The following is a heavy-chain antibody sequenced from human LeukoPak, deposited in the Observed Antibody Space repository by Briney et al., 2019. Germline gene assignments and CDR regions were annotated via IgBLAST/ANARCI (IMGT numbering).Heavy chain of an antibody. D-gene: IGHD5-18*01. CDR2: IIPIFGTA. CDR1: GYTFNSYG. J-gene: IGHJ6*03. Sequence: SVKVSCKASGYTFNSYGISWVRQAPGQGLEWMGGIIPIFGTANYAQKFQGRVTITADKSTSTAYMELSSLRSEDTAVYYCARGDTAMVGYYYYYMDVWGKGTTVTVSS. CDR3: ARGDTAMVGYYYYYMDV. V-gene: IGHV1-69*06.